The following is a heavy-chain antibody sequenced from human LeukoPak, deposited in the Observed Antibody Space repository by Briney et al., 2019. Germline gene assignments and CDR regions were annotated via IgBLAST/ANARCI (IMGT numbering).Heavy chain of an antibody. V-gene: IGHV1-24*01. CDR1: GYTLTELS. Sequence: ASAKVSCKVSGYTLTELSMHWVRQAPGKGLEWMGGFDPEDGETIYAQKFQGRVTMTADTSTSTAYMELRSLRSDDTAVYYCARDRSYDILTGYLTNTFDYWGQGTLVTVSS. CDR3: ARDRSYDILTGYLTNTFDY. CDR2: FDPEDGET. D-gene: IGHD3-9*01. J-gene: IGHJ4*02.